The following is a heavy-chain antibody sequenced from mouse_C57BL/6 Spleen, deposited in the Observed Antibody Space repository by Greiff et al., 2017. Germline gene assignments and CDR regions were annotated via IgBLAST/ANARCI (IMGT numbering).Heavy chain of an antibody. J-gene: IGHJ2*01. V-gene: IGHV5-4*03. Sequence: EVKLVESGGGLVKPGGSLKLSCAASGFTFSSYAMSWVRQTPEKRLEWVATISDGGSYTYYPDNVKGRFTISRDNAKNNLYLQMSHLKSEDTAMYYCARVAYYGRFFDYWGQGTTLTVSS. D-gene: IGHD1-1*01. CDR1: GFTFSSYA. CDR2: ISDGGSYT. CDR3: ARVAYYGRFFDY.